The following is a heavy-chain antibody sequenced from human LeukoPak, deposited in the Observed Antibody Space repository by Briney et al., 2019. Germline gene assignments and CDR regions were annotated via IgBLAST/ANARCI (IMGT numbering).Heavy chain of an antibody. J-gene: IGHJ3*02. CDR1: GGSFSGYY. CDR3: ASEGDYYDSSGYPNGAFDI. D-gene: IGHD3-22*01. CDR2: INHSGST. Sequence: SETLSLTCAVYGGSFSGYYWSWIRQPPGKGLEWIGEINHSGSTNYNPSLKSRVTISVDTSKNQFSLKLSSVTAADTAVYYCASEGDYYDSSGYPNGAFDIWGQGTMVTVSS. V-gene: IGHV4-34*01.